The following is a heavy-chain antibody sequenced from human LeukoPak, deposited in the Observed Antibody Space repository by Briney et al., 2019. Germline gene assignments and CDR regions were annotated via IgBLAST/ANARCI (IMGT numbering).Heavy chain of an antibody. CDR3: AKVGDYGDYVHDY. CDR2: IRYDGSNK. CDR1: GFTFSSYG. D-gene: IGHD4-17*01. V-gene: IGHV3-30*02. J-gene: IGHJ4*02. Sequence: GGSLRLSCAASGFTFSSYGMHWVRQAPGKGLEWVAFIRYDGSNKYYADSAKGRFTISRDNSKNTLYLQMNSLRAEDTAVYYCAKVGDYGDYVHDYWGQGTLVTVSS.